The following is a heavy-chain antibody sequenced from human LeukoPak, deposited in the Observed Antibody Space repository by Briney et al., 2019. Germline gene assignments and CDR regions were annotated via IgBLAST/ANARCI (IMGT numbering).Heavy chain of an antibody. CDR3: ARLYSSGLPSGMDV. V-gene: IGHV4-39*07. Sequence: PSETLSLTCTVSGGSISSSSYYWGWIRQPPGKGLEWIGSIYYSGSTYYNPSLKSRVTISVDTSKNQFSLKLSSVTAADTAVYYCARLYSSGLPSGMDVWGQGTTVTVSS. CDR1: GGSISSSSYY. CDR2: IYYSGST. D-gene: IGHD6-19*01. J-gene: IGHJ6*02.